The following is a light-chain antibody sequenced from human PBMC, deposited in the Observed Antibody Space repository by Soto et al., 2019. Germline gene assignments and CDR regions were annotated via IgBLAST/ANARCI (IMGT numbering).Light chain of an antibody. V-gene: IGLV2-11*01. J-gene: IGLJ2*01. CDR3: CSYAGSYTVV. CDR1: SSDVGGYNY. Sequence: QSVLTQPRSVSGSPGQSVTISCTGTSSDVGGYNYVSWYQQHPGKAPKLMIYDVSKRPSGVPDRFSGSKSGNTASLTISGLKAEDEADYYCCSYAGSYTVVFGGGTKRTVL. CDR2: DVS.